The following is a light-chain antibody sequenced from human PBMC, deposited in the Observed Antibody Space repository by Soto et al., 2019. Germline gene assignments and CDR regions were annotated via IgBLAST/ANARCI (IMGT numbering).Light chain of an antibody. CDR3: QQYNSYWT. CDR1: HSISSG. J-gene: IGKJ1*01. V-gene: IGKV1-5*03. Sequence: DIQMTQSPSTLSASVGDRVTITCRASHSISSGLAWYQQKPGKAPKLLIYQASSLQSGVPSRFSGSGSETEFTITISSLQPDDFATYYCQQYNSYWTFGQGTKVDIK. CDR2: QAS.